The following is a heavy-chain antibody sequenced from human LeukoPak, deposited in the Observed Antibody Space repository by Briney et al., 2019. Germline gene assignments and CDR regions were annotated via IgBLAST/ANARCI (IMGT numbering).Heavy chain of an antibody. J-gene: IGHJ4*02. CDR2: ISYDGSNK. CDR1: GFTFSSYG. Sequence: PGGSLRLSCAASGFTFSSYGMHWVRQAPGKGLGWVAVISYDGSNKYYADSVKGRFTISRDNSKNTLYLQMTSLRAEDTAVYYCATLTGGDYWGQGTLVTVSS. D-gene: IGHD1-26*01. CDR3: ATLTGGDY. V-gene: IGHV3-30*03.